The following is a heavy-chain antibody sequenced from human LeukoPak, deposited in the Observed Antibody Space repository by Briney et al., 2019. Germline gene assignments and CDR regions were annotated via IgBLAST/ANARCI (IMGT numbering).Heavy chain of an antibody. D-gene: IGHD2-8*01. CDR3: ARVGNGHFDY. CDR1: GGAISSYY. CDR2: VYYSGNT. Sequence: SETLSLTCTVSGGAISSYYWSWIRQPPGKRLEWIGYVYYSGNTNYNPSLKSRVTISIDTSKNQFSLKLSSVTAADTAVYYCARVGNGHFDYWGQGTLVTVSS. J-gene: IGHJ4*02. V-gene: IGHV4-59*01.